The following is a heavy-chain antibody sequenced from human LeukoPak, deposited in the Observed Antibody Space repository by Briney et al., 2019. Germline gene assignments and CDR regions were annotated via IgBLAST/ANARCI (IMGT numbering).Heavy chain of an antibody. CDR1: GGSISSGDYY. CDR2: IYYSGST. V-gene: IGHV4-30-4*08. Sequence: SETLSLTCTVSGGSISSGDYYWSWIRQPPGKGLEWIGYIYYSGSTYYNPSLKSRVTISVDTSKNQFSLKLSSVTAADTAVYYCARPGSYYSDAFDIWGQGTMVTVSS. D-gene: IGHD1-26*01. J-gene: IGHJ3*02. CDR3: ARPGSYYSDAFDI.